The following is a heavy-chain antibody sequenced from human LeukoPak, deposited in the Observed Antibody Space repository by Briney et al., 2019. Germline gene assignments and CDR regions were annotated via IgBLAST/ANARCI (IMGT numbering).Heavy chain of an antibody. Sequence: PGGSLRLSCAASGFTFSSYSMNWVRQAPGKGLEWVSYISSSSSTIYYADSVKGRFTISRDNAKNSLYLQMNSLRAEDTAVYYCARDLAVVTAPNDAFDIWGQGTMVTVSS. J-gene: IGHJ3*02. V-gene: IGHV3-48*04. CDR2: ISSSSSTI. CDR1: GFTFSSYS. CDR3: ARDLAVVTAPNDAFDI. D-gene: IGHD2-21*02.